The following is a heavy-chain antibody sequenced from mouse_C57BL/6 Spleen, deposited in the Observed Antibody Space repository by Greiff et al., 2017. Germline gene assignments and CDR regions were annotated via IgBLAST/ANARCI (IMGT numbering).Heavy chain of an antibody. J-gene: IGHJ2*01. D-gene: IGHD1-1*01. V-gene: IGHV1-69*01. CDR1: GYTFTSYW. CDR2: IDPSDSYT. Sequence: QVQLQQPGAELVMPGASVKLSCKASGYTFTSYWMHWVKQRPGQGLEWIGEIDPSDSYTNYNQKFKGKSTLTVDKSSSTAYMQLSSLTSEDSPVYDCARCDGSSYFDYWGQGTTLTVSS. CDR3: ARCDGSSYFDY.